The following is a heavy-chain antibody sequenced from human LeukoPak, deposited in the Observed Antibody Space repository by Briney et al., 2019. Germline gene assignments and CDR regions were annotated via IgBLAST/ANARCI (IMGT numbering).Heavy chain of an antibody. CDR3: AREFTMVRGHGRDYYYYYMDV. V-gene: IGHV1-8*03. Sequence: GASVKVSCKSSGYTFTSYDINWGRRATGQGREWIGGMNPNRGNTGYAQKLQGRATITRNTSISTAYMELSSMRSEDTAVYYCAREFTMVRGHGRDYYYYYMDVWGKGTTVTVSS. CDR2: MNPNRGNT. D-gene: IGHD3-10*01. J-gene: IGHJ6*03. CDR1: GYTFTSYD.